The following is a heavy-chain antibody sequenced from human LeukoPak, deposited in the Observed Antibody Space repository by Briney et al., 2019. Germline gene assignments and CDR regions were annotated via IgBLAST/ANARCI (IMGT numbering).Heavy chain of an antibody. CDR1: GFTFSSYS. Sequence: PGGSLRLSCAASGFTFSSYSMNWVRQAPGKGLEWVSSISSSSSYIYYADSVKGRFTISRDNAKNSLYLQMNSLRAEDTAAYYCARVHSYYDFWSGYIDYWGQGTLVTVSS. CDR2: ISSSSSYI. CDR3: ARVHSYYDFWSGYIDY. D-gene: IGHD3-3*01. J-gene: IGHJ4*02. V-gene: IGHV3-21*01.